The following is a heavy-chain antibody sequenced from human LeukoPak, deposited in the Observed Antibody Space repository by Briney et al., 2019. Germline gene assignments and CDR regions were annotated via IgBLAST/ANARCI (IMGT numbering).Heavy chain of an antibody. V-gene: IGHV4-61*01. CDR2: IYYSGST. CDR3: ARREYGDPSDWFDP. Sequence: SETLSLTCTVSGGSMSSDNYYWSWIRQPPGKGLEWIWYIYYSGSTNYNPSRNSRVTISVDTCKNQFSLKLSSVTAADTAVYYCARREYGDPSDWFDPWGQGTLVTVSS. CDR1: GGSMSSDNYY. D-gene: IGHD4-17*01. J-gene: IGHJ5*02.